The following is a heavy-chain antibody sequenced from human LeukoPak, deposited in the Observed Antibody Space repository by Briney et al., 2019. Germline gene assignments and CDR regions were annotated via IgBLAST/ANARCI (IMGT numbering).Heavy chain of an antibody. CDR1: RFTFSSYW. D-gene: IGHD2-2*01. Sequence: QPGGSLRLSCAASRFTFSSYWMSWVRQAPGKGLEWVANIQQDGSEKYYVDSVKGRFTISRGNAKNSLYLQMNSLRAEDTAVYYCARDARVVLDYWGQGTLVTVSS. CDR2: IQQDGSEK. V-gene: IGHV3-7*01. J-gene: IGHJ4*02. CDR3: ARDARVVLDY.